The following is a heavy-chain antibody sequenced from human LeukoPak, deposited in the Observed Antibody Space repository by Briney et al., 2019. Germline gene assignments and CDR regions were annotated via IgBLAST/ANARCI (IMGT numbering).Heavy chain of an antibody. J-gene: IGHJ5*02. CDR1: SYSFSTPDY. D-gene: IGHD5-18*01. CDR3: ARVGTAMPNWFDP. Sequence: SETLSLTCTVSSYSFSTPDYWGWIRQPPGKGLEWIGSIYHSGSTYYNPSLRSRVTISVDTSKNQFSLKLSSVTAADTAVYYCARVGTAMPNWFDPWGQGTLVTVSS. CDR2: IYHSGST. V-gene: IGHV4-38-2*02.